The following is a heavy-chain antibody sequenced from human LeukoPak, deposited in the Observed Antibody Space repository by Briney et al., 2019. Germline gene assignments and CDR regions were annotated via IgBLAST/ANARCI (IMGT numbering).Heavy chain of an antibody. Sequence: GGSLRLSCAASGFTFSSYSMNWVRQAPGKGLEWVSSISSSSSHIYYADSVKGRFTISRDNAKNSLYLQMNSLRAEDTAVYYCARFGQLVISDYYYYYMDVWGKGTTVTVSS. V-gene: IGHV3-21*01. CDR1: GFTFSSYS. CDR3: ARFGQLVISDYYYYYMDV. CDR2: ISSSSSHI. D-gene: IGHD1-1*01. J-gene: IGHJ6*03.